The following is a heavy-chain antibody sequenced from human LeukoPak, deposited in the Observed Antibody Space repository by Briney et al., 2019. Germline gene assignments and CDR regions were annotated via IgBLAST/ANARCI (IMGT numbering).Heavy chain of an antibody. J-gene: IGHJ6*02. Sequence: ASVKVSCKASGYTFTIYGISWVRQAPGQGLEWMGWISAYNGNTNYAQKLQGRVTMTTDTSTSTAYMELRSLRSDDTAVYYCARVGRWDGYNYVNYYGMDVWGQGTTVTVSS. D-gene: IGHD5-24*01. CDR3: ARVGRWDGYNYVNYYGMDV. V-gene: IGHV1-18*01. CDR1: GYTFTIYG. CDR2: ISAYNGNT.